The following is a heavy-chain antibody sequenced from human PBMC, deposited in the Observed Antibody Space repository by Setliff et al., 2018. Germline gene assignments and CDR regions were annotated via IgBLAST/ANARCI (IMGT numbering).Heavy chain of an antibody. Sequence: PSETLSLTCAVSYYSISSGYYWGWIRQPPGKGLEWIGSMYHSGSTYYSPSLESRVTISVDMSKNHLSLKLSSVTAADTAVYYCARHIWGAKMQLPHDVVEIWGQGTMVTVS. J-gene: IGHJ3*02. D-gene: IGHD2-2*01. CDR2: MYHSGST. CDR3: ARHIWGAKMQLPHDVVEI. V-gene: IGHV4-38-2*01. CDR1: YYSISSGYY.